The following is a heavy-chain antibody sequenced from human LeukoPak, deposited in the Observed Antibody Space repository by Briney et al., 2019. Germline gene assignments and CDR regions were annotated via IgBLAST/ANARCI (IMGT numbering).Heavy chain of an antibody. D-gene: IGHD1-14*01. CDR3: ARDGPRGYFQH. CDR1: GYTFTSYG. CDR2: INTYNGHT. Sequence: GASVKVSCNTSGYTFTSYGISWVRQAPGQGLEYMGWINTYNGHTNYAQKLQGRVTVTTDTSTSTAYLELRSLRSDDTAVYYCARDGPRGYFQHWGQGNLITVSS. V-gene: IGHV1-18*01. J-gene: IGHJ1*01.